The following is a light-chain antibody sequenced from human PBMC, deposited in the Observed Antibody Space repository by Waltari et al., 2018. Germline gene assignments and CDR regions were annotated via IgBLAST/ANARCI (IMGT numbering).Light chain of an antibody. CDR2: ASS. J-gene: IGKJ1*01. V-gene: IGKV1-39*01. CDR1: QSISRH. CDR3: QQSYSTPPRT. Sequence: DIQMTQSPASLSASVGDRVPITCRASQSISRHLNWYQQRPGNAPKLLIYASSKLQSGVPSRFSGSGSGTEFTLTSSSLQPEDFATYYCQQSYSTPPRTFGQGTKVEMK.